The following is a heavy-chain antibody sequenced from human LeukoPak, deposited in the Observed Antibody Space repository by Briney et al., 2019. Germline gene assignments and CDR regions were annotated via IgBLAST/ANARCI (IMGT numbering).Heavy chain of an antibody. Sequence: GESLRLSCVASGFTFNTYNMNWVRQAPGKGLEWVSSITSSSSYIYYADSVKGRFTISRDNAKSSLYLQMNSLRAEDTAVYYCAELGITMIGGVWGKGTTVTISS. V-gene: IGHV3-21*01. D-gene: IGHD3-10*02. CDR3: AELGITMIGGV. J-gene: IGHJ6*04. CDR1: GFTFNTYN. CDR2: ITSSSSYI.